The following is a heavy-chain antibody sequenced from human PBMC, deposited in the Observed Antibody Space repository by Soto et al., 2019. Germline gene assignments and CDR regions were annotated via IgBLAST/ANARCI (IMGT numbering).Heavy chain of an antibody. CDR1: GFTFSNSA. CDR2: ISGSGDFT. Sequence: SLRLSCAASGFTFSNSAMSWVRQAPGKGLEWVSVISGSGDFTFYGDSVKGRFTISRDNSKNTLYLQMSSLRAEDTAVYYCAKGYCSCTSCYYFEYSGQGALVTVSS. V-gene: IGHV3-23*01. CDR3: AKGYCSCTSCYYFEY. D-gene: IGHD2-2*01. J-gene: IGHJ4*02.